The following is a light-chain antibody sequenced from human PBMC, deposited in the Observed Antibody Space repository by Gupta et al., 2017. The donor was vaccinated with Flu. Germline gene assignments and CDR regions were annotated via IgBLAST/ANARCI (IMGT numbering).Light chain of an antibody. Sequence: DVQMTQSPSSLSASVGDRITITCQASQDINNYLSWYQQKPGQAPKPLIYDASNLETGVPSRFSGGRSGTDYTFTISSLQPEDIGTYFCQQSDNLQLTFGGGTKVEIK. CDR1: QDINNY. CDR2: DAS. CDR3: QQSDNLQLT. V-gene: IGKV1-33*01. J-gene: IGKJ4*01.